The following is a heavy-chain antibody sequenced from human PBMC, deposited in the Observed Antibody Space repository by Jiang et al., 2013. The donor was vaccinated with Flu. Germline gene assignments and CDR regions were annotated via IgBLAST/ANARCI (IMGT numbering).Heavy chain of an antibody. CDR3: ARDRGRDHDSGSYSNSAHYYYMDV. D-gene: IGHD3-10*01. Sequence: VQLLESGGGLIQPGGSLRLSCAASGFTVSSNYMSWVRQAPGKGLEWVSVIYSGGTTYYADSVKGRFTISRDDSKNTLYLQMHSLRAEDTAVYYCARDRGRDHDSGSYSNSAHYYYMDVWGKGTTVTVSS. V-gene: IGHV3-53*01. J-gene: IGHJ6*03. CDR1: GFTVSSNY. CDR2: IYSGGTT.